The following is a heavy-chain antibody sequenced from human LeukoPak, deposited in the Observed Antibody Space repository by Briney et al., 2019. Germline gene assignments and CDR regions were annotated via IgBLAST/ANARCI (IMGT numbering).Heavy chain of an antibody. Sequence: SETLSLTCAVYVGPFSGYYWSWIRQPPGKGLEWIGEINHSGSTNYNPSLKSRVTISVDTSKNQFSLKLSSVTAADTAVYYCARGRAYYDFWGGYGAWYFDYWGQGTLVTVSS. CDR2: INHSGST. J-gene: IGHJ4*02. D-gene: IGHD3-3*01. CDR1: VGPFSGYY. V-gene: IGHV4-34*01. CDR3: ARGRAYYDFWGGYGAWYFDY.